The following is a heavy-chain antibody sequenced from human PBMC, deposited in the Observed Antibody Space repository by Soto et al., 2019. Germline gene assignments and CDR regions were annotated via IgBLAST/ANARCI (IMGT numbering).Heavy chain of an antibody. J-gene: IGHJ6*02. V-gene: IGHV3-33*01. Sequence: QVQLVESGGGVVQPGRSLRLSCAASGFTFSSYGMHWVRRAPGKGLEWVAVIWYDGSNKYYADSVKGRFTISRDNSKNTLYLQMNSLRAEDTAVYYCARDLATTTRYYYYYGMDVWGQGTTVTVSS. CDR1: GFTFSSYG. CDR2: IWYDGSNK. D-gene: IGHD4-17*01. CDR3: ARDLATTTRYYYYYGMDV.